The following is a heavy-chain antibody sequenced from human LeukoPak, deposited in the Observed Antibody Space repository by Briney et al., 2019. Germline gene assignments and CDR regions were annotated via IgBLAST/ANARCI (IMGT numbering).Heavy chain of an antibody. J-gene: IGHJ3*02. D-gene: IGHD3-10*01. CDR3: ARDVSEGFGERVIDAFDI. CDR1: GYTLTELS. Sequence: ASVKVSCKVSGYTLTELSMFWVRQAPGKGLEWMGSFDPEDGKTVYAQNLQGRVTMTTDTSTSTAYMELRSLRSDDTAVYYCARDVSEGFGERVIDAFDIWGQGTMVTVSS. CDR2: FDPEDGKT. V-gene: IGHV1-24*01.